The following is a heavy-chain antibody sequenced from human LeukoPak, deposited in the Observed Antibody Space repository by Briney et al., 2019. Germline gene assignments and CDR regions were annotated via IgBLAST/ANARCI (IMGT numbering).Heavy chain of an antibody. D-gene: IGHD3-10*01. V-gene: IGHV3-7*01. CDR2: INQDGTEK. Sequence: GGSLRLSCAASGFTFTTYWMTWVRQAPGKGLEWVANINQDGTEKYYVDSVKGRFTISRDNAENSLYLQMNSLRVEDTAVYYCARPYGYYYYYMDVWGKGTTVTVSS. CDR3: ARPYGYYYYYMDV. CDR1: GFTFTTYW. J-gene: IGHJ6*03.